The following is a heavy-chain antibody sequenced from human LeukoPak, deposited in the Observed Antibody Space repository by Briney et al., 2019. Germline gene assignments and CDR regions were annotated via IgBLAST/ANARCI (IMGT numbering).Heavy chain of an antibody. D-gene: IGHD4-17*01. CDR2: INPNSGGT. V-gene: IGHV1-2*02. J-gene: IGHJ4*02. CDR3: ARGGYGDPYYFDY. Sequence: ASVKASCKASGYTFTGYYMHWVRQAPGQGLEWMGWINPNSGGTNYAQKFQGRVTMTRDTSISTAYMELSRLRSDDTAVYYCARGGYGDPYYFDYWGQGTLVTVSS. CDR1: GYTFTGYY.